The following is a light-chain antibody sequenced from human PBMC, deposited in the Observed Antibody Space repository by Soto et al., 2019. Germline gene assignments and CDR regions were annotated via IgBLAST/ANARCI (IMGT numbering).Light chain of an antibody. J-gene: IGKJ1*01. CDR2: LTS. V-gene: IGKV3-11*01. Sequence: EIVLTQSPATLSAFPVDRVTLSCRASQALNTRLAWYQHIPGQAPRLLIYLTSNRAAGVPARFSAWGSETDFTLTISDVEPEDFAVYYRHQRQSWPRTFGQGTKV. CDR3: HQRQSWPRT. CDR1: QALNTR.